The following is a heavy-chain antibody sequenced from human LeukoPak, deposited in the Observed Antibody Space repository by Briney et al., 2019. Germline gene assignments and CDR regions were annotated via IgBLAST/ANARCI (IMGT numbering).Heavy chain of an antibody. CDR2: IKHSGST. CDR3: ARVRATGAHDC. D-gene: IGHD7-27*01. J-gene: IGHJ4*02. CDR1: GGSFSGHY. V-gene: IGHV4-34*01. Sequence: SETLSLTCALHGGSFSGHYWSWIRQPPGKGLEWIGEIKHSGSTKYNPSLKSRVTISVDTSKNQFSLKLSSVTAADTAVYYCARVRATGAHDCWGQGTLVTVSS.